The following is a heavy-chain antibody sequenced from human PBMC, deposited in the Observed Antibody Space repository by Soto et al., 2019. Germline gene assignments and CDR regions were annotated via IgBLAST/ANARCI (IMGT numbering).Heavy chain of an antibody. CDR3: SHGYYQYFNS. CDR2: NKSNTAGGTT. D-gene: IGHD5-18*01. CDR1: GVTLTDVW. J-gene: IGHJ4*02. Sequence: PGGSLRLSCAVSGVTLTDVWMNWVRQAPGKGPEWVGRNKSNTAGGTTDFAAPVKGRFTISRDDSQNTLYLQMDSLITEDTAVYYCSHGYYQYFNSWGPGTLVTVS. V-gene: IGHV3-15*07.